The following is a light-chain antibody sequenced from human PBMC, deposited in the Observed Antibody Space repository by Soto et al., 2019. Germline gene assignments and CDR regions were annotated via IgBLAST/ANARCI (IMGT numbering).Light chain of an antibody. J-gene: IGLJ3*02. CDR2: EVS. V-gene: IGLV2-14*01. CDR3: SSYTSDSTLV. Sequence: QSALTQPASVSGSPGQSIAISCTGTSTDVGGYNYVSWYQQHPGKAPKLMIYEVSNRPSGVSNRFSGAKPGNTASLTISGLQAEDEADYYCSSYTSDSTLVFGGGTKVTVL. CDR1: STDVGGYNY.